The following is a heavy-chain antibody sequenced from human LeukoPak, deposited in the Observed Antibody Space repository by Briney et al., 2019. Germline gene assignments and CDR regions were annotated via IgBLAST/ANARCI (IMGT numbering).Heavy chain of an antibody. CDR1: GGTFSSYA. D-gene: IGHD6-13*01. Sequence: SVKVSCKASGGTFSSYAISWVRQAPGQGLEWMGRIIPIFGIANYAQKFQGRVTITADKSTSTAYMELSSLRSEDTAVYYCTREQQLDYYYYYGMDVWGQGTTVTVSS. CDR2: IIPIFGIA. CDR3: TREQQLDYYYYYGMDV. J-gene: IGHJ6*02. V-gene: IGHV1-69*04.